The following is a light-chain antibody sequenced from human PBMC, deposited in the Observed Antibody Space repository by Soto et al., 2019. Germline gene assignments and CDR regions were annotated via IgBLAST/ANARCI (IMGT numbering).Light chain of an antibody. V-gene: IGKV1-27*01. CDR2: AAS. CDR1: QGISTY. J-gene: IGKJ3*01. Sequence: DIQMTQSPSSLSASVGDRVTITCRASQGISTYLSWYQQKLGKVPKLLIYAASTLQYGVPSRFSGSGSWPDFTLTITSLQPEDVATYYCQKYGTAPFAFGPGTKVDIK. CDR3: QKYGTAPFA.